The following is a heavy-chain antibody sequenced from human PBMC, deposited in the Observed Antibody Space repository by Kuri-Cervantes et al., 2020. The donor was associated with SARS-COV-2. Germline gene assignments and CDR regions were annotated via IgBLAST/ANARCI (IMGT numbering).Heavy chain of an antibody. CDR2: ISAYNGNT. J-gene: IGHJ5*02. V-gene: IGHV1-18*04. CDR1: GYTFTSYY. CDR3: ASHKLGEGGFDP. D-gene: IGHD3-16*01. Sequence: ASVKVSCKASGYTFTSYYMHWVRQAPGQGLEWMGWISAYNGNTNYAQKLQGRVTMTTDTSTSTAYMELRSLRSDDTAVYYCASHKLGEGGFDPWGQGTLVTVSS.